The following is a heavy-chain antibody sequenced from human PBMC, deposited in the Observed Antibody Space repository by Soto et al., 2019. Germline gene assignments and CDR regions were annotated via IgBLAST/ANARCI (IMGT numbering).Heavy chain of an antibody. CDR3: ARHRASNWFDP. D-gene: IGHD5-12*01. J-gene: IGHJ5*02. CDR2: IYYSGIT. V-gene: IGHV4-39*01. Sequence: TEALAVDCIVSEGSISISSYYWGWIRQPPGKGLEWIGSIYYSGITHYNPSLKSRVTISVDTSKNQFSLKLRSVTAADTAVFYCARHRASNWFDPWGQGTMVTVSS. CDR1: EGSISISSYY.